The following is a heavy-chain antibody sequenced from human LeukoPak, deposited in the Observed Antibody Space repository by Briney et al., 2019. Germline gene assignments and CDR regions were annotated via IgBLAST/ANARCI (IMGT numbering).Heavy chain of an antibody. CDR3: ARDRGPYSSSWDYYYYGMDV. D-gene: IGHD6-13*01. V-gene: IGHV4-4*07. CDR2: IYTSGST. J-gene: IGHJ6*02. CDR1: GGSISSYY. Sequence: SETLSLTCTVSGGSISSYYWSWIRQPAGKGLEWIGRIYTSGSTNYNPSLKSRVTMSVDTSKNQFSLKLSSVTAADTAVYYRARDRGPYSSSWDYYYYGMDVWGQGTTVTVSS.